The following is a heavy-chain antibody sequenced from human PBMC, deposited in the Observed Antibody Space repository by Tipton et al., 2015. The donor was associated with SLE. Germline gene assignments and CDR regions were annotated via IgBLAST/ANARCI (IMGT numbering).Heavy chain of an antibody. D-gene: IGHD6-13*01. Sequence: LSLTCTVSGGSISSSSYYWGWIRQPPGKGLEWIGSIYYSGSTYYNPSLKSRVTISVDTSKNQFSLKLSSVTAADTAVYYCASQLAAAGTWSYWGQGTLVTVSS. CDR3: ASQLAAAGTWSY. V-gene: IGHV4-39*01. J-gene: IGHJ4*02. CDR2: IYYSGST. CDR1: GGSISSSSYY.